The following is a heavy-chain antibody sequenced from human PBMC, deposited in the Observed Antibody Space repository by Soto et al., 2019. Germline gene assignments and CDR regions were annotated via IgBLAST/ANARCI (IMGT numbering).Heavy chain of an antibody. D-gene: IGHD5-12*01. J-gene: IGHJ4*02. CDR3: ARAGEGGEYSGYEPFDS. CDR1: GDSISPYY. CDR2: IYYSGST. V-gene: IGHV4-59*01. Sequence: QVQLQESGPGLVKPSETLSLSCTVSGDSISPYYWSWIRQPPGKGLEWIGYIYYSGSTNYNPSLNSRVTISVDTSKNQFSLKVTSVTAADTAVYYCARAGEGGEYSGYEPFDSWGQGTLVTVSS.